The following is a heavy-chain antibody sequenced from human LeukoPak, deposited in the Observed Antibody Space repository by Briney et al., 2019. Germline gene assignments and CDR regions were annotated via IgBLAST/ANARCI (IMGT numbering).Heavy chain of an antibody. D-gene: IGHD3-16*01. CDR3: ARDPGSPWGEPYYYYMDV. V-gene: IGHV1-46*01. J-gene: IGHJ6*03. Sequence: ASVKVSCKAFGYTFTSSYMHWVRQAPGQGPEWMGVISPSGGSTTYAQKFQGRITMTRDMSTSTVYMELSSLRYEDTAVYYCARDPGSPWGEPYYYYMDVWGKGTTVTVSS. CDR2: ISPSGGST. CDR1: GYTFTSSY.